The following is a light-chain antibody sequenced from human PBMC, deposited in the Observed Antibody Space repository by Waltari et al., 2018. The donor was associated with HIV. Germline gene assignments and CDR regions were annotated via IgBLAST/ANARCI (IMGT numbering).Light chain of an antibody. V-gene: IGLV3-25*03. J-gene: IGLJ3*02. CDR1: ALPHHY. CDR2: KDT. Sequence: SYELTQPPSVSVSPGQTAKITCSGDALPHHYAHRYQQKPGQAPLLVIYKDTQRPSGIPERFSGSRSGTTVTLIISGVQAEDEADYYCESADNSGTYWVFGGGTKLSVL. CDR3: ESADNSGTYWV.